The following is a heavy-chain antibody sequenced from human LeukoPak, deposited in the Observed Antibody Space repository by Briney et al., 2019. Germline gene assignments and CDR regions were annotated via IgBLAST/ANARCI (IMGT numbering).Heavy chain of an antibody. CDR3: AKASFDFWSGYFDY. CDR2: ISWNSGSI. J-gene: IGHJ4*02. CDR1: GFTFDDYA. D-gene: IGHD3-3*01. V-gene: IGHV3-9*01. Sequence: GGSLRLSCAASGFTFDDYAMHWVRQAPGKGLEWVSGISWNSGSIGYADSVKGRFTISRDNAKNSLYLQMNSLRAEDTALYYCAKASFDFWSGYFDYWSQGTLVTVSS.